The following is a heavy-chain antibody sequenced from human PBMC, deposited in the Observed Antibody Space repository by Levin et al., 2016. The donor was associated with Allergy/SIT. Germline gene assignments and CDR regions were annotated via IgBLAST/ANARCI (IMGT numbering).Heavy chain of an antibody. Sequence: SETLSLTCTVSGGSISSYYWSWIRQPPGKGLEWIGYIYYSGSTNYNPSLKSRVTISVDTSKNQFSLKLSSVTAADTAVYYCASSQDWSEYNWFDPWGQGTLVTVSS. CDR1: GGSISSYY. CDR3: ASSQDWSEYNWFDP. J-gene: IGHJ5*02. D-gene: IGHD3/OR15-3a*01. V-gene: IGHV4-59*01. CDR2: IYYSGST.